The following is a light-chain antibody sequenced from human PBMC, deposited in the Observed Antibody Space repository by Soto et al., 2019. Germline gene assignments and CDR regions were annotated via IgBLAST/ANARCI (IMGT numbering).Light chain of an antibody. CDR3: GTWDSSLSAWV. CDR2: DNN. CDR1: TSDIGNNY. Sequence: QSVLTQPPTVSAAPGQKVTISCSGSTSDIGNNYVSWYQHLPGTAPKLLIYDNNERPSGIPDRFSGSKSGTSATLGITGLQTGDEADYYCGTWDSSLSAWVFGTGTKPPS. J-gene: IGLJ1*01. V-gene: IGLV1-51*01.